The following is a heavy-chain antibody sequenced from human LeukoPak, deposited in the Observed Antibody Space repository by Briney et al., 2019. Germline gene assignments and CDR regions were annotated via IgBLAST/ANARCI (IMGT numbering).Heavy chain of an antibody. CDR2: INPNSGGT. Sequence: ASVKVSCKASGYTFTGYYMHWLRQAPGQGLEWMGWINPNSGGTNYAQKFQGRVTMTRATSINTASMELSRLKSDDTAVFYCAKVAEMATILPYFDCWGQGTLVTVSS. D-gene: IGHD5-24*01. J-gene: IGHJ4*02. CDR3: AKVAEMATILPYFDC. CDR1: GYTFTGYY. V-gene: IGHV1-2*02.